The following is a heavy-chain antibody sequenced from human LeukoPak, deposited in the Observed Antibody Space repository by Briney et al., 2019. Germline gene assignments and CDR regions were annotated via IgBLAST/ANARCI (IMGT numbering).Heavy chain of an antibody. CDR1: GFTFSSYV. CDR3: AKDRCSNGIGCYYYYMDV. V-gene: IGHV3-30*02. J-gene: IGHJ6*03. CDR2: IQYDGSNE. D-gene: IGHD2-8*01. Sequence: GGSLRLSCAASGFTFSSYVMHWVRQAPGKGLEWVAYIQYDGSNEQYAHSVKGRFRISRDSSKNILYLQMNGLRAEDTAVYYCAKDRCSNGIGCYYYYMDVWGKGTTVTISS.